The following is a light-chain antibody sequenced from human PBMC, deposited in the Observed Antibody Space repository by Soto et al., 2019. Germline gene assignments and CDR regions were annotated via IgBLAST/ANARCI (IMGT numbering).Light chain of an antibody. V-gene: IGLV2-8*02. CDR1: SSYVGGYNY. CDR3: SSYAGSNNLV. J-gene: IGLJ2*01. CDR2: EVS. Sequence: QSALTQPPSASRSPGQSVTISCTGTSSYVGGYNYVSRYQQHPGKAPKLMIYEVSKRPSGVPDRFSGSKSGNTASLTVSGLQAEDEADYYCSSYAGSNNLVFGGGTKLTVL.